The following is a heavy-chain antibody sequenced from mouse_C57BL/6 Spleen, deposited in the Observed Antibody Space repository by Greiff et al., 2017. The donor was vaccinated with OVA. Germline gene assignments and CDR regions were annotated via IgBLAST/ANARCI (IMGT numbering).Heavy chain of an antibody. CDR1: GYAFSSSW. J-gene: IGHJ3*01. CDR3: ASESFSWFAY. Sequence: LQESGPELVKPGASVKISCKASGYAFSSSWMNWVKQRPGQGLEWIGRIYPGDGDTNYNGKFKGKATLTADKSSSTAYMQLRSLTSEDSAVYFCASESFSWFAYWGQGTLVTVSA. CDR2: IYPGDGDT. V-gene: IGHV1-82*01.